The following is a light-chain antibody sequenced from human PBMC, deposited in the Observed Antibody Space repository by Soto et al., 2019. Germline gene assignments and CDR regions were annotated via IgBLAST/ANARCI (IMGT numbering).Light chain of an antibody. V-gene: IGKV1D-16*01. Sequence: DVQMTQSPSSLSASVGDRVTITCRASQDINSYLAWYQQKPGNAPKSLIYAASSLQTGVQSTFSGSESGTDFTLTINDLQPEDSANDYCQQYNIYPLSFGGGTKVEIK. J-gene: IGKJ4*01. CDR2: AAS. CDR3: QQYNIYPLS. CDR1: QDINSY.